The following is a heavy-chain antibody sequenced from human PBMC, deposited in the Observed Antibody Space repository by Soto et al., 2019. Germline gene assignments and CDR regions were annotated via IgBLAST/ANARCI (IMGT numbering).Heavy chain of an antibody. CDR1: GGSISSYY. CDR3: ASGRGHS. Sequence: SETLSLTCTVSGGSISSYYWNWIRQPPGKGLEWIGYIFYSGNTYYNPSLESRVTISIDTSKNQFSLKLNSVTAADTAVYYCASGRGHSWGEGTLATVSS. D-gene: IGHD3-10*01. CDR2: IFYSGNT. V-gene: IGHV4-59*01. J-gene: IGHJ4*02.